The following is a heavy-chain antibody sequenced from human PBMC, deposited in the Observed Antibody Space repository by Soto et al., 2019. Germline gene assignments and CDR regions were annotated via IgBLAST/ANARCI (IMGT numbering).Heavy chain of an antibody. V-gene: IGHV3-30*03. Sequence: GSLRLSGAASGFSLSSYGMPWVRPAPGKGLEWVAVISYDGSNKYYADSVKGRFTISRDNSKNTLYLQMNSLRAEDTAVYYCAPRIAAAGFNDYYGMDVWGQGTTVTVSS. CDR3: APRIAAAGFNDYYGMDV. CDR1: GFSLSSYG. D-gene: IGHD6-13*01. CDR2: ISYDGSNK. J-gene: IGHJ6*02.